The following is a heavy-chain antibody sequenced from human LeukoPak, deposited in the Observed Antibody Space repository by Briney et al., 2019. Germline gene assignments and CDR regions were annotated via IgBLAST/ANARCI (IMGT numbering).Heavy chain of an antibody. V-gene: IGHV4-59*01. CDR2: IYYSGST. CDR3: ARDKTGYCSSTSCLYYYGMDV. Sequence: SETLFLTCTVSGGSISSYYWSWIRQPPGKGLEWIGYIYYSGSTNYNPSLKSRVTISVDTSKNQFSLKLSSVTAADTAVYYCARDKTGYCSSTSCLYYYGMDVWGQGTTVTVSS. D-gene: IGHD2-2*01. J-gene: IGHJ6*02. CDR1: GGSISSYY.